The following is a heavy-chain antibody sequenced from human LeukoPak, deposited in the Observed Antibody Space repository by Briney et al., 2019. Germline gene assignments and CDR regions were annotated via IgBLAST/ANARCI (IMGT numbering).Heavy chain of an antibody. CDR2: INHSGST. CDR1: GGSFSGYY. CDR3: ARSRYCSSTSCYDCSEYFQH. D-gene: IGHD2-2*01. V-gene: IGHV4-34*01. J-gene: IGHJ1*01. Sequence: SETLSLTCAVYGGSFSGYYWSWIRQPPGKGLEWIGEINHSGSTNYNPSLKSRVTISVDTSKNQFSLKLSSVTAADTAVYYCARSRYCSSTSCYDCSEYFQHWGQGTLVTVSS.